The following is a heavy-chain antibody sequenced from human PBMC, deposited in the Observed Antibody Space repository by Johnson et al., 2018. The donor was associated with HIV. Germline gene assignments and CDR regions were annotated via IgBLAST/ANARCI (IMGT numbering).Heavy chain of an antibody. V-gene: IGHV3-7*01. D-gene: IGHD6-6*01. CDR2: IKQDGSEK. CDR3: AKQHEQLVEPDAFDI. Sequence: VQLVESGGGLVQPGGSLRLSCAASGFTFSSYWMSWVRQAPGKGLEWVANIKQDGSEKYYVDSVKGRFTISRDNAKNSLYLQMNSLRAEDTAGYYFAKQHEQLVEPDAFDIWGQGTMVTVSS. CDR1: GFTFSSYW. J-gene: IGHJ3*02.